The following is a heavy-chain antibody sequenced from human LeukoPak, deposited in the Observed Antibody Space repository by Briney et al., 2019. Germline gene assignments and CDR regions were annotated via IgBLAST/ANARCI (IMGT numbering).Heavy chain of an antibody. CDR3: ADLGDTL. CDR1: GFTFSDHY. D-gene: IGHD1-26*01. V-gene: IGHV3-72*01. CDR2: IRNRANSYTT. J-gene: IGHJ4*02. Sequence: GGSLRLSCAASGFTFSDHYMDWVRQAPGKRLEWVGHIRNRANSYTTFYAASVKGRFTISRDDSKNSLYLQMYSLQTEDTAVYYCADLGDTLWGQGTLVTVSS.